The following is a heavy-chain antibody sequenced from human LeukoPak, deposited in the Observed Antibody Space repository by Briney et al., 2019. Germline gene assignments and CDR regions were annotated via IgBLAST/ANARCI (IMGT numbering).Heavy chain of an antibody. CDR3: ARDSYYYYYMDV. Sequence: GGSLRLSCTVSGFTLSSYEMSWIRQAPGKGLEWVSSISSSSSYIYYADSVKGRFTISRDNAKNSLYLQMNSLRAEDTAVYYCARDSYYYYYMDVWGKGTTVTISS. V-gene: IGHV3-21*01. J-gene: IGHJ6*03. CDR2: ISSSSSYI. CDR1: GFTLSSYE.